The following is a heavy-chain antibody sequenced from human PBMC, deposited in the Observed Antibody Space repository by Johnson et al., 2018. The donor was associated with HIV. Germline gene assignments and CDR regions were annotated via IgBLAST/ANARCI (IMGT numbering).Heavy chain of an antibody. Sequence: QVQLVESGGGVVQPGGSLRLSCAASGFTFSSYGMHWVRQAPGKGLEWVAFIRYDGSNKYYADSVKGRFTISRDNSKNTLYLQMNSLRAEDTAVYYCARGSYDGDAFDLWGQGTMVTVSS. V-gene: IGHV3-30*02. CDR1: GFTFSSYG. J-gene: IGHJ3*01. CDR2: IRYDGSNK. CDR3: ARGSYDGDAFDL. D-gene: IGHD1-26*01.